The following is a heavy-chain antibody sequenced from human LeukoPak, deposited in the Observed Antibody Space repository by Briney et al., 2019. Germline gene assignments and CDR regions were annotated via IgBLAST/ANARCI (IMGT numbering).Heavy chain of an antibody. CDR2: ISGGDGRT. Sequence: PGGSLRLSCAASGFTFSNYALTWVRQAPGKGLEWVSGISGGDGRTFYADSVKGRFTISRDNSKNTLYLQMNSLRAEDTALYYCARDAYCTSPSCFNYYGWDVWGQGTTVTVYS. J-gene: IGHJ6*02. V-gene: IGHV3-23*01. CDR3: ARDAYCTSPSCFNYYGWDV. D-gene: IGHD2-2*01. CDR1: GFTFSNYA.